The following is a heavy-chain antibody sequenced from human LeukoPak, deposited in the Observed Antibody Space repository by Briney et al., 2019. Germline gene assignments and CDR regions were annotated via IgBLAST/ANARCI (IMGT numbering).Heavy chain of an antibody. CDR2: IKNDGSEK. V-gene: IGHV3-7*01. CDR3: ARDYYGSGSI. Sequence: GGSLRLSCSAPGFTFSSYWMMWVRQAPGKGREWVATIKNDGSEKYHVDSVKGRFTISRDNAKNSLYLQMNSLRAEDTAVYYCARDYYGSGSIWGQGTTVTVSS. J-gene: IGHJ6*02. CDR1: GFTFSSYW. D-gene: IGHD3-10*01.